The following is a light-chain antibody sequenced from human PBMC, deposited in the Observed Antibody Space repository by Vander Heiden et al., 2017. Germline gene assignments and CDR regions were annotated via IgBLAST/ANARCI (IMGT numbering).Light chain of an antibody. CDR3: QVWDNGSDHYV. CDR1: NIGSKS. CDR2: DDI. Sequence: YVLTQPPSVSVAPGQTASITCGGYNIGSKSVHWYQQKPGQAPVLVVYDDIARPSGIPERFSGSNSGNTATLTVSRVEAGDEADYYCQVWDNGSDHYVFGTGTKVTVL. J-gene: IGLJ1*01. V-gene: IGLV3-21*02.